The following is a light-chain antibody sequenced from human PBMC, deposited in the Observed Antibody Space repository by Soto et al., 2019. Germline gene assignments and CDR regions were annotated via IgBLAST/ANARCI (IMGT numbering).Light chain of an antibody. Sequence: EVVMKKYPVTLSLSPGERATLSCRASQSIHTSLAWYQQKPGKPPRLVLYDSTLRANGVPHRFGGSRSGTEFTLTINSLEPEDFAVYYCQQLNVLPPITFCHVGLLEIK. V-gene: IGKV3-11*01. CDR1: QSIHTS. J-gene: IGKJ5*01. CDR2: DST. CDR3: QQLNVLPPIT.